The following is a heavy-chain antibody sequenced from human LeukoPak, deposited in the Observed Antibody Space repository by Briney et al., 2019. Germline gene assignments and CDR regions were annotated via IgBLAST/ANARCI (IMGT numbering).Heavy chain of an antibody. J-gene: IGHJ4*02. V-gene: IGHV4-39*01. D-gene: IGHD6-19*01. CDR3: ARQGPYSSGWYPQFDY. Sequence: PSETLSLTCTVSGGSIISSSYYWGWIRRHPGKGLEWIGSIYYSGNTYYNPSLKSRVTIFVDTSKNQFSLRLSSVTAADTAVYYCARQGPYSSGWYPQFDYWGQGTLVTVSS. CDR1: GGSIISSSYY. CDR2: IYYSGNT.